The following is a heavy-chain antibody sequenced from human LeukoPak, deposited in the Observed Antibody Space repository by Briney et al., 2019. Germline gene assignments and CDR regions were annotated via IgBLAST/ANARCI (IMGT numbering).Heavy chain of an antibody. CDR3: ARDWGAVAGPSNNLFDI. V-gene: IGHV3-11*04. D-gene: IGHD6-19*01. CDR2: IGASGSTI. CDR1: GFTFRSYY. Sequence: PGGSLRLSCAASGFTFRSYYMSWIRQAPGKGLQWVAYIGASGSTIYYTDFVKGRFTVSRDNSKNTLYLQMNSLRAEDTAVYYCARDWGAVAGPSNNLFDIWGQGTMVTVSS. J-gene: IGHJ3*02.